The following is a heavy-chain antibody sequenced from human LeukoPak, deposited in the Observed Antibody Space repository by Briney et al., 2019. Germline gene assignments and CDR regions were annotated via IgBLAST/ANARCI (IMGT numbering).Heavy chain of an antibody. Sequence: GGSLRLSCAASGFTFSDYYMSWIRQAPGKGLEWVSYISSSSSYTNYADSVKGRFTISRDNAKNSLYLQMNSLRAEDTAVYYCARMLLRDYGDYYLDYWGQGTLVTVSS. CDR3: ARMLLRDYGDYYLDY. J-gene: IGHJ4*02. CDR2: ISSSSSYT. V-gene: IGHV3-11*06. CDR1: GFTFSDYY. D-gene: IGHD4-17*01.